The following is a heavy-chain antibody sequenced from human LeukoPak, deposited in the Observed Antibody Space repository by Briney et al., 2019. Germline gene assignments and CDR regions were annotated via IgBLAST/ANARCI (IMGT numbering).Heavy chain of an antibody. CDR1: GFTVSSNY. V-gene: IGHV3-66*01. J-gene: IGHJ3*02. D-gene: IGHD4-23*01. Sequence: PGGSLRLSCEASGFTVSSNYMSWARQAPGKGLEWVSIIYSAGTTYYADSVKGRFTISRDNSQNTLYLHMNSLRAEDTAVYYCARDRVYGGNSGALDIWGQGTMVTVSS. CDR2: IYSAGTT. CDR3: ARDRVYGGNSGALDI.